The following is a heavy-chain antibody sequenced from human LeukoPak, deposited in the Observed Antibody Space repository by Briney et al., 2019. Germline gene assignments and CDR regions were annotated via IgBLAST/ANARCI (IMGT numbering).Heavy chain of an antibody. CDR3: GKVLYETLLWHYFDY. D-gene: IGHD2-2*01. J-gene: IGHJ4*02. Sequence: GGSLRLSCAASGFTFRSYGMHCVRQAPGKGLEWVAVISYDGSNKYYADSVKGRFTISRDNSKNTLYLQMNSLRAEDTAVYYCGKVLYETLLWHYFDYWGQGTLVTVSS. V-gene: IGHV3-30*18. CDR1: GFTFRSYG. CDR2: ISYDGSNK.